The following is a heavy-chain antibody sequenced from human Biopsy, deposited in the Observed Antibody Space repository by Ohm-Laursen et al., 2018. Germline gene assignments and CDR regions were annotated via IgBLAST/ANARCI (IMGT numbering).Heavy chain of an antibody. J-gene: IGHJ6*03. CDR2: IYSSGRT. CDR3: ARDAYGDYDTYY. CDR1: GGSISDYF. D-gene: IGHD4-17*01. V-gene: IGHV4-4*07. Sequence: PSQTLSLTWTVSGGSISDYFWSWIRQPADKGLEYIGRIYSSGRTFYNPSLKSRVTMSVATSDNQFSLKLSSVTAADTAVYFCARDAYGDYDTYY.